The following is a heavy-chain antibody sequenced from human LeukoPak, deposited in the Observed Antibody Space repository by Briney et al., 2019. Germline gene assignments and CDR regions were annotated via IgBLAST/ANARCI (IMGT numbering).Heavy chain of an antibody. D-gene: IGHD3-22*01. CDR3: AKDRSSGYYTPDY. Sequence: GGSLRLSCAASGFTVSSNYMSWVRQAPGKGLEWVSVIYSGGSTYYADSVKGRFTISRDNSKNTLYLQMNSLRAEDTAVYYCAKDRSSGYYTPDYWGQGTLVTVSS. V-gene: IGHV3-66*02. CDR2: IYSGGST. J-gene: IGHJ4*02. CDR1: GFTVSSNY.